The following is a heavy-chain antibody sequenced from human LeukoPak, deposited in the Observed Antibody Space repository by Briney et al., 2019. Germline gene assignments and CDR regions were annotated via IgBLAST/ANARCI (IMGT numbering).Heavy chain of an antibody. CDR1: GYSFTSYW. CDR2: IYPGDSDT. J-gene: IGHJ5*02. Sequence: GESLKISCKGSGYSFTSYWIGWVRQMPGKGLEWMGIIYPGDSDTRYSPSFQGQVTISADKPISTAYLQWSSLKASDTAMYYCARLITPPDQSSGWYNWFDPWGQGTLVTVSS. CDR3: ARLITPPDQSSGWYNWFDP. D-gene: IGHD6-19*01. V-gene: IGHV5-51*01.